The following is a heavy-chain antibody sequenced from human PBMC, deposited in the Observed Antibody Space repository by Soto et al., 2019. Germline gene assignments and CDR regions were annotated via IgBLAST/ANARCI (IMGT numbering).Heavy chain of an antibody. CDR1: GYSFTSYW. CDR3: ARLGGYCSSTNCYGGRDY. J-gene: IGHJ4*02. Sequence: EVQLVQSGAEVKKPGESLKISCKGSGYSFTSYWIGWVRQMPGKGLEWMGIIYPGDSDTRYSPSFQGQVTISADKSISTAYLQWSSRKAADTAMDYCARLGGYCSSTNCYGGRDYWGQGTQVTVSS. V-gene: IGHV5-51*03. D-gene: IGHD2-2*01. CDR2: IYPGDSDT.